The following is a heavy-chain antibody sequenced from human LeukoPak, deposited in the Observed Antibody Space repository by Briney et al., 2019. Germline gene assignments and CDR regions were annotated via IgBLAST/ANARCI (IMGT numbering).Heavy chain of an antibody. D-gene: IGHD2-2*01. V-gene: IGHV5-51*01. CDR2: IHPGDSDT. CDR1: GYSFTSHW. J-gene: IGHJ5*02. Sequence: ESLKISCEGSGYSFTSHWIAWVRQMPGKGLEWMGIIHPGDSDTRYSPSFQGQVTISADKSISTAYLQWSSLKASDTAMYYCARKLGYCSRTSCQDNWFDPWGQGTLVTVSS. CDR3: ARKLGYCSRTSCQDNWFDP.